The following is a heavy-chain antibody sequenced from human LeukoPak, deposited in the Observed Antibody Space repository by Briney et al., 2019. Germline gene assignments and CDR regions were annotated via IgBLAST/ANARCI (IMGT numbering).Heavy chain of an antibody. Sequence: GGSLRLSGAASGFTFSSYAMHWVRQAPGTGLEWVAVISYDGSNKYYADSVKGRFTISRDNPKNTLYLQMNSLRAEDTAVYYCARGPLQLGYCSSTSCYLPIDYWGQGTLVTVSS. CDR3: ARGPLQLGYCSSTSCYLPIDY. V-gene: IGHV3-30-3*01. CDR1: GFTFSSYA. D-gene: IGHD2-2*01. J-gene: IGHJ4*02. CDR2: ISYDGSNK.